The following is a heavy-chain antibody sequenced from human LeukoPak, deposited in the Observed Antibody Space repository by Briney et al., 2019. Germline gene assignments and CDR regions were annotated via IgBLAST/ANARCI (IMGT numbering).Heavy chain of an antibody. CDR1: GFIFRNYA. D-gene: IGHD3-9*01. J-gene: IGHJ4*02. CDR3: AKWGDYDILTGYYVSDF. V-gene: IGHV3-23*01. CDR2: ITGSGDTA. Sequence: GGSLRLSCAASGFIFRNYAMSWVRQAPGKGLEWVSAITGSGDTAYYADSVKGRFTISRDNSKNTLYVEMNTLRAEDTAVYYCAKWGDYDILTGYYVSDFWGQGTLVTVSS.